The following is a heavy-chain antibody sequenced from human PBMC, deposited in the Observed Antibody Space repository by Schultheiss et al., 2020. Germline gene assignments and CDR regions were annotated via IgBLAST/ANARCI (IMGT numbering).Heavy chain of an antibody. Sequence: SETLSLTCTVSGGSISSYYWSWIRQPPGKGLEWIGYIYYSGSTNYNPSLKSRVTISVDTSKNQFSLKLSSVTAADTAVYYCARVQGAARSYYYYYYGMDVWGQGTTVNVSS. CDR3: ARVQGAARSYYYYYYGMDV. V-gene: IGHV4-59*01. D-gene: IGHD6-6*01. CDR2: IYYSGST. J-gene: IGHJ6*02. CDR1: GGSISSYY.